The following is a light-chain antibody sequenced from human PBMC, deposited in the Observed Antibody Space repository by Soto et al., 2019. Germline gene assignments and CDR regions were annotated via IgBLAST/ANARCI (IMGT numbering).Light chain of an antibody. J-gene: IGLJ2*01. Sequence: QPVLTQPPSASGTPGQRVTISCSGSSSNIGSNYVYWYQQLPGTAPKLLIYRNNQRPSGVPDRFSGSKSGTSASLAISGLRSEDEADYYCAAWDDSLSGYVVFGGGTQLTV. CDR3: AAWDDSLSGYVV. V-gene: IGLV1-47*01. CDR1: SSNIGSNY. CDR2: RNN.